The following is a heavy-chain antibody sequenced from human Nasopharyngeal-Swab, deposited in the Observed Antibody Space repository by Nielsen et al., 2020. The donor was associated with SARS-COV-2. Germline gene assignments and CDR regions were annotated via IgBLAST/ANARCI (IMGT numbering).Heavy chain of an antibody. V-gene: IGHV1-8*01. Sequence: ASVKVSCKASGYSFPAYDINWVRQATGQGLEWMGWMTPHNDKTGYAQKFQGRVTMTRDTSISTAYMELSSLRSDDTAVYYCARGYMGGATTPDYWGQGILVTVSS. CDR1: GYSFPAYD. D-gene: IGHD1-26*01. CDR2: MTPHNDKT. CDR3: ARGYMGGATTPDY. J-gene: IGHJ4*02.